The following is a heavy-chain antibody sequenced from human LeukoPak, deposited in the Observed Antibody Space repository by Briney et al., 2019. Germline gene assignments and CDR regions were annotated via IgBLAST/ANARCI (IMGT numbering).Heavy chain of an antibody. V-gene: IGHV3-30*02. D-gene: IGHD3-16*01. CDR3: AKDTPLCYFDY. Sequence: TGGSLRLSYAASGFTFSSYGMHRIRQAPGKGLEWVAFIRNDGSIIYNADSVKGRFTISRDNSKNTLYLQMNSLRADDTAVYYCAKDTPLCYFDYWGQGTLVTVSS. CDR1: GFTFSSYG. J-gene: IGHJ4*02. CDR2: IRNDGSII.